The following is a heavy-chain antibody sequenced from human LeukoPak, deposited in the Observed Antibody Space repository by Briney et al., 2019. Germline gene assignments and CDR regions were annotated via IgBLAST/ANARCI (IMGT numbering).Heavy chain of an antibody. D-gene: IGHD5-18*01. J-gene: IGHJ4*02. CDR1: GFAVSTNC. CDR2: IYSGGTT. Sequence: GGSLRLSCAASGFAVSTNCMTWVRQAPGKGLEWVSTIYSGGTTYYADSVMGRFTISRHNSRNTLYLQMNSLRAEDTAVYHCARVDTVMAYYFDLWGQGTLVTVSS. CDR3: ARVDTVMAYYFDL. V-gene: IGHV3-53*04.